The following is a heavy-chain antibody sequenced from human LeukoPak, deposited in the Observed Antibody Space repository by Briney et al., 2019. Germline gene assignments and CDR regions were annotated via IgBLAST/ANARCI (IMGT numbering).Heavy chain of an antibody. J-gene: IGHJ4*02. D-gene: IGHD6-19*01. CDR1: GGTFSSYD. V-gene: IGHV1-69*04. CDR3: ARAQGVAVAGNASDY. CDR2: IIPILGIS. Sequence: SVKVSCKASGGTFSSYDISWVRQAPGQGLEWMGRIIPILGISNYAQKLQGRVTITTDKSTSTVYMELSSLRAEDTAVYYCARAQGVAVAGNASDYWGQGTLVTVSS.